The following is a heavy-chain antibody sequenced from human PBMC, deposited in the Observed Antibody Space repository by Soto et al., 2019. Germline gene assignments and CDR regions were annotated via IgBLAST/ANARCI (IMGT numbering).Heavy chain of an antibody. CDR1: GGSINGGRYY. Sequence: QVPLQESGPGLVKPSQTLSLTCTVSGGSINGGRYYWNWIRQHPGKGLEWIGYIYESGTIDYNPSLKSRVIISEDTSKNQFSLSLISVTAADTAVYNCARDRGFGMDAWGQGTMVIVSS. CDR3: ARDRGFGMDA. V-gene: IGHV4-31*03. J-gene: IGHJ6*02. CDR2: IYESGTI.